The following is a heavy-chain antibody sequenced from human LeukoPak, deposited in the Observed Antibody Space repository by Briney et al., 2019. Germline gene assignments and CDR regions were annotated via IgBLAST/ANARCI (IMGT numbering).Heavy chain of an antibody. Sequence: PSETLSLTCTVSGGSISSYYWSWIRQPAGKGLEWIGRIYTSGSTNYNPSLKSRVTMSVDTSKNQFSLKLSSVTAADTAVYYCARAPMGSSSDQPYYYYYYYMDVWGKGTTVTVSS. CDR3: ARAPMGSSSDQPYYYYYYYMDV. J-gene: IGHJ6*03. V-gene: IGHV4-4*07. D-gene: IGHD6-6*01. CDR1: GGSISSYY. CDR2: IYTSGST.